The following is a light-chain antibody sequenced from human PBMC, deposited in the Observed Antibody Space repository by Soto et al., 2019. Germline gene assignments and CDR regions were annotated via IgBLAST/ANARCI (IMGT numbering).Light chain of an antibody. J-gene: IGLJ2*01. CDR1: SSDIGGYNY. CDR2: DVS. V-gene: IGLV2-14*03. CDR3: SSYTTSSTYVV. Sequence: QSALTQPASVSASPGQSITISCTGTSSDIGGYNYVSWYQQHPGKAPTLMISDVSTRPSGVSDRFSGSKSGNTASLTISGLQAEDEADYFCSSYTTSSTYVVFGGGTKVTVL.